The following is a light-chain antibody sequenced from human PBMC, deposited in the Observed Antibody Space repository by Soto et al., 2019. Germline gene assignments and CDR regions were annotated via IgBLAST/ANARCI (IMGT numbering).Light chain of an antibody. CDR2: WTS. V-gene: IGKV4-1*01. Sequence: DIVMTQSPDSLAVSLGERATINCKSSQSVLYSSNNKNYLAWYQQKPGQPPKLLIYWTSTRESGVPDRFSGSGSGTDFTLTISSLQAEDVAVYYCQQYYSNRWTFGQGTKVEIK. J-gene: IGKJ1*01. CDR3: QQYYSNRWT. CDR1: QSVLYSSNNKNY.